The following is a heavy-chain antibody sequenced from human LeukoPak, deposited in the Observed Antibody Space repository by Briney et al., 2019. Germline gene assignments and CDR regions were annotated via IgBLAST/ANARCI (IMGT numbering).Heavy chain of an antibody. Sequence: PGGSLRLSCAASGYTFSRYWMHWVRQAPGKGLEWVSSISSSSSYIYYADSVKGRFTISRDNAKNSLYLQMNSLRAEDTAVYYCARGSVFQWLGDYWGQGTLVTVSS. J-gene: IGHJ4*02. CDR3: ARGSVFQWLGDY. CDR2: ISSSSSYI. V-gene: IGHV3-21*01. CDR1: GYTFSRYW. D-gene: IGHD6-19*01.